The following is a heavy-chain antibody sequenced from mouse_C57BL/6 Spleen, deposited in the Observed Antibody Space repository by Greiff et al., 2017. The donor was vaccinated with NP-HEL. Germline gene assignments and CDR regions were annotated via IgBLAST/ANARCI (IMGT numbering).Heavy chain of an antibody. CDR3: AREGDGAYYYALDY. J-gene: IGHJ4*01. D-gene: IGHD3-3*01. CDR2: IYPGGGYT. V-gene: IGHV1-63*01. Sequence: VKLQQSGAELVRPGTSVKMSCKASGYTFTNYWIGWAKQRPGHGLEWIGDIYPGGGYTNYNEKFKGKATLTADKSSSTAYMQLSSLTSEDSAIYYCAREGDGAYYYALDYWGQGTSVTVSS. CDR1: GYTFTNYW.